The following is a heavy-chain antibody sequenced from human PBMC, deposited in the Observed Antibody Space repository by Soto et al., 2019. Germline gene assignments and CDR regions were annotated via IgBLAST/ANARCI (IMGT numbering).Heavy chain of an antibody. CDR3: ARRTNGYFGY. CDR2: VILSDYNT. D-gene: IGHD2-8*01. CDR1: GFTFSDYT. Sequence: EVQLLDSGGGLVQPGGSLTLSCAASGFTFSDYTMSWVRQAPGQVLECISVILSDYNTFYAGSVRGRFTISRDNSKNTLYLEMNSLRAEDTAVYYCARRTNGYFGYWGQGALVTVSS. V-gene: IGHV3-23*03. J-gene: IGHJ4*02.